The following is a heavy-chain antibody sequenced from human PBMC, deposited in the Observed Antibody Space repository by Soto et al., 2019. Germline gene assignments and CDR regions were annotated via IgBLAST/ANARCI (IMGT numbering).Heavy chain of an antibody. CDR2: ISSGSKTI. J-gene: IGHJ4*02. CDR1: GFTSSSYS. D-gene: IGHD1-26*01. Sequence: PGGSLRLSCVASGFTSSSYSVNWVRQAPGKGLEWVSYISSGSKTIYYADSVKGRFTVSRDNAKNSQFLQMNSLRDEDTAVYYCAREDILGARSFDYWGQGTLVTVSS. CDR3: AREDILGARSFDY. V-gene: IGHV3-48*02.